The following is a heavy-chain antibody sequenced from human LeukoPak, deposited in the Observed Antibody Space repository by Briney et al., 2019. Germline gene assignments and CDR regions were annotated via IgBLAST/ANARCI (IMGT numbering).Heavy chain of an antibody. CDR2: ISRDDDK. V-gene: IGHV2-5*02. Sequence: ASGPTLLKPTGPLTLTCTFSGFSLHGSGVGVGWIRQPPGKALEWLALISRDDDKRYSPSLKTRLTITKDTSKNQVALTLTNVGPVDAATYYCAHTGSAHGDDWFDPWGQGTLVTVSS. D-gene: IGHD7-27*01. J-gene: IGHJ5*02. CDR3: AHTGSAHGDDWFDP. CDR1: GFSLHGSGVG.